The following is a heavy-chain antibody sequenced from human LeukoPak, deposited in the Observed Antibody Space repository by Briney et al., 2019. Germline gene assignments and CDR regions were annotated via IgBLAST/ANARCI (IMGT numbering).Heavy chain of an antibody. V-gene: IGHV5-51*01. D-gene: IGHD2-2*01. CDR1: GYSFTTYW. CDR2: IYPGDSDT. J-gene: IGHJ4*02. Sequence: GESLKISCKGSGYSFTTYWIAWVRQMPGKGLEWMGIIYPGDSDTRYSPSFQGQVTISVDKSVSAAYLQWSSLKASDTAMYYCASPPTRECSSISCPLSYWGQGTLVNVSS. CDR3: ASPPTRECSSISCPLSY.